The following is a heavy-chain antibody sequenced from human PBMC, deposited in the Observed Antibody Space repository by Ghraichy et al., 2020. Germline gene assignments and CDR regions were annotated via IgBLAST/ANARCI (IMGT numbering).Heavy chain of an antibody. V-gene: IGHV4-34*01. Sequence: SETLSLTCAVYGGSFSGYYWSWIRQPPGKGLEWIGEINHSGSTNYNPSLKSRVTISVDTSKNQFSLKLSSVTAADTAVYYCARTTQGYYYDSSGYSRRAFDYWGQGTLVTVSS. CDR1: GGSFSGYY. CDR2: INHSGST. D-gene: IGHD3-22*01. CDR3: ARTTQGYYYDSSGYSRRAFDY. J-gene: IGHJ4*02.